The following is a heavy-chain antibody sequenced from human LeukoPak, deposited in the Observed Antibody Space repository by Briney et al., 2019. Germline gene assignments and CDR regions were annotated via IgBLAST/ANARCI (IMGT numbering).Heavy chain of an antibody. Sequence: SETLSLTCTVSGGSISGYYWSWIRQPAGKGLEWIGRIYTSGSTNYNPSLKSRVTMSVDTSKNQLSLKLNSVTAADTAVYYCARDYDFWSGYYFDYWGQGTLVTVSS. CDR2: IYTSGST. CDR1: GGSISGYY. CDR3: ARDYDFWSGYYFDY. V-gene: IGHV4-4*07. D-gene: IGHD3-3*01. J-gene: IGHJ4*02.